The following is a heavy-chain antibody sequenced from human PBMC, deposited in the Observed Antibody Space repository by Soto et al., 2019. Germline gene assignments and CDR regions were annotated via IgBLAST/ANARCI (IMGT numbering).Heavy chain of an antibody. Sequence: QLQLQESGSGLVKPSQTLSLTCAVSGGSISSDAYSWSWIRQPPGKGLEWIGCIYHSGSTNYNPSLASRVTISIDTSNNQFSLKLRSVTAADTAVYYCARWYYDFWSGFFTHYFDPWGQGTQVTVSS. V-gene: IGHV4-30-2*01. CDR1: GGSISSDAYS. CDR2: IYHSGST. J-gene: IGHJ5*02. D-gene: IGHD3-3*01. CDR3: ARWYYDFWSGFFTHYFDP.